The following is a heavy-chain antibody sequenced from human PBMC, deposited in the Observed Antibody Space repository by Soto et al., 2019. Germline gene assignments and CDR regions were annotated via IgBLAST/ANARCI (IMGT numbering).Heavy chain of an antibody. J-gene: IGHJ4*02. V-gene: IGHV1-69*12. CDR1: GGTFSSYA. Sequence: QVQLVQSGAEVKKPGSSVKVSCKVSGGTFSSYAISWVRQAPGQGLEWMGGIIPIFGTANYAQKFQGRVTITADESTSTAYMELSNLRSEDTAVYYCARDSRPYCSGGSCYSDDYWGQGTLVTVSS. D-gene: IGHD2-15*01. CDR3: ARDSRPYCSGGSCYSDDY. CDR2: IIPIFGTA.